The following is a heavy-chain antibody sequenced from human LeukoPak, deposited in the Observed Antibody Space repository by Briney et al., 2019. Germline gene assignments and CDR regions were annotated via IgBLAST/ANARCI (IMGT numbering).Heavy chain of an antibody. D-gene: IGHD3-3*01. CDR1: GFVFSDAW. Sequence: GGSLRLSCAVSGFVFSDAWMSWVRQAPGKGLEWVGRIKSKTNGRTTDYAAPVKGRFSISRDDSKNTLFLQMYSLRTEDTGVYYCSTMSAIFGVVIPDHWGQGTLVSVSP. CDR2: IKSKTNGRTT. CDR3: STMSAIFGVVIPDH. J-gene: IGHJ4*02. V-gene: IGHV3-15*01.